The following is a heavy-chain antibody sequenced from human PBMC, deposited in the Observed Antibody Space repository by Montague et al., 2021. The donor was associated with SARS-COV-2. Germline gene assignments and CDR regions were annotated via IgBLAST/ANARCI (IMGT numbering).Heavy chain of an antibody. D-gene: IGHD3-9*01. CDR2: IYDSDTT. V-gene: IGHV4-61*01. CDR1: GGSVISDTYF. J-gene: IGHJ4*02. Sequence: SETLSLTCTVSGGSVISDTYFWSWIRQPPGKGLEWIAYIYDSDTTNNNPSFWGRVSMSSDRSKNRFSLKLTSVTPADTAVYYCARAANILSGFYNHPFEYWGQGILVTVSS. CDR3: ARAANILSGFYNHPFEY.